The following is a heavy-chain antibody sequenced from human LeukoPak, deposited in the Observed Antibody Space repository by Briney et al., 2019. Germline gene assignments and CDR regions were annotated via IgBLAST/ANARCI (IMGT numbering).Heavy chain of an antibody. J-gene: IGHJ4*02. CDR2: ISTNSGNT. D-gene: IGHD3-10*01. CDR3: ARDTGTYNDFDS. Sequence: ASVKVSCKASDYTFSSYDISWVRQAPGQGLEWMGWISTNSGNTKYVQKFQGRVTMTTDTSTSTGYMELRSLTSDDTAMYYCARDTGTYNDFDSWGQGTLVTVSS. CDR1: DYTFSSYD. V-gene: IGHV1-18*01.